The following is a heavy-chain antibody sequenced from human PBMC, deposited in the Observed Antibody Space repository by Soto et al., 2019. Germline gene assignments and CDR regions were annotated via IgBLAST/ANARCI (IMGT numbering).Heavy chain of an antibody. Sequence: ETLSLTCTVSGGSISSYYWSWIRQPAGKGLEWIGRIYTSGSTNYNPSLKSRVTMSVDTSKNQFSLKLSSATAADTAVYYCARQGFFTIFGVVIPYGMDVWGQGTTVTVSS. V-gene: IGHV4-4*07. CDR1: GGSISSYY. D-gene: IGHD3-3*01. CDR3: ARQGFFTIFGVVIPYGMDV. J-gene: IGHJ6*02. CDR2: IYTSGST.